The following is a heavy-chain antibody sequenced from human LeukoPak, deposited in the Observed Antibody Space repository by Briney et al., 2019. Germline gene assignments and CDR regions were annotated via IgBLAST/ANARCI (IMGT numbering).Heavy chain of an antibody. Sequence: SETLSLTCTVSGGSISSYYWSWIRQPPGKGLVWIGYIYYSGSTNYNPSLKSRVTISVDTSKNQFSLKLSSVTAADTAVYYCARYTAAGTGYWGQGTLVTVSS. CDR3: ARYTAAGTGY. J-gene: IGHJ4*02. V-gene: IGHV4-59*08. D-gene: IGHD6-13*01. CDR2: IYYSGST. CDR1: GGSISSYY.